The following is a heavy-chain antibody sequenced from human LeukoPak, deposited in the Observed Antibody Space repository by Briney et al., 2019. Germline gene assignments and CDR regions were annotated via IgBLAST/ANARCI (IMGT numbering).Heavy chain of an antibody. V-gene: IGHV3-64*01. CDR2: ISSNGGST. CDR1: GFTFSSYA. Sequence: GGSLRLSCAASGFTFSSYAMHWVRQAPGKGLEYVSAISSNGGSTYYANSVKGRFTISRDNSKNTLYLQMGSRRAEDMAVYYCARVGVGGGGFDYWGQGTLVTVSS. J-gene: IGHJ4*02. D-gene: IGHD2-21*01. CDR3: ARVGVGGGGFDY.